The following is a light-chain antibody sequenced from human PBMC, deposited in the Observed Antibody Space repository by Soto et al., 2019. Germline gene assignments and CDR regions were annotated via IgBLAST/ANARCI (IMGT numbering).Light chain of an antibody. CDR3: QQHSNF. Sequence: DIQMTQSPSSLSASVGDRVTITCRASQNIIFYLNWYQQKPGQAPKLLIYAASNLQSGVPARFSGSGSGTDFTLTISSLEPEDFAIYYCQQHSNFFGPGTKVDIK. CDR1: QNIIFY. J-gene: IGKJ3*01. CDR2: AAS. V-gene: IGKV1-39*01.